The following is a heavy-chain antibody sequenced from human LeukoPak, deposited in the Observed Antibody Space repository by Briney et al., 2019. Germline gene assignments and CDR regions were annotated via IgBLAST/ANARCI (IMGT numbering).Heavy chain of an antibody. D-gene: IGHD3/OR15-3a*01. J-gene: IGHJ4*02. V-gene: IGHV3-74*01. CDR2: MNSDGSIT. Sequence: GGSLRLSCAASGFTFSIYWMHWVRQAPGQGLVWVSNMNSDGSITNYADSVKGRFTISRDNAKHTLYLQMNSLGVEDTGIYYCAKENESPDLWGQGTLVTVSS. CDR1: GFTFSIYW. CDR3: AKENESPDL.